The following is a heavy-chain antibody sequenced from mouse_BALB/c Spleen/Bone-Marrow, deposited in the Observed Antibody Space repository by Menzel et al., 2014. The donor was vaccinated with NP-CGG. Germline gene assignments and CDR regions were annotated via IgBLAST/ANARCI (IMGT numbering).Heavy chain of an antibody. D-gene: IGHD4-1*01. CDR1: GFNIKDTY. CDR2: IDPANGNT. Sequence: DVKLQESGAELVKPGASVKLSCTASGFNIKDTYMHWVKQRPEQGLEWIGRIDPANGNTKYDPKFQGKATITADTSSNTAYLQPSSLTSEDTAVYYCARWEYYAMDYWGQGTSVTVSS. CDR3: ARWEYYAMDY. J-gene: IGHJ4*01. V-gene: IGHV14-3*02.